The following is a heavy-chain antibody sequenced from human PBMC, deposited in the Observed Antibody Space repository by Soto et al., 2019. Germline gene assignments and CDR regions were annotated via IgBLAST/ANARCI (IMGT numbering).Heavy chain of an antibody. CDR3: ARARGYSSGWTVDY. V-gene: IGHV3-30-3*01. J-gene: IGHJ4*02. Sequence: GGSLRLSCAASGFTFSSYAMHWVRQAPGKGLEWVAVISYDGSNKYYADSVKGRFTISRDNSKNTLYLQMNSLRAEDTAVYYCARARGYSSGWTVDYWCQGTLVTVSS. D-gene: IGHD6-19*01. CDR2: ISYDGSNK. CDR1: GFTFSSYA.